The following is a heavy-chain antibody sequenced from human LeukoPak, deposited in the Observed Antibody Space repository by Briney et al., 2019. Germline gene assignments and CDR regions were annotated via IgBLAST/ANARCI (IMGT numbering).Heavy chain of an antibody. CDR3: ARGAYCSGGGCNGGYNWFDP. CDR2: IGTGGET. J-gene: IGHJ5*02. V-gene: IGHV3-13*01. D-gene: IGHD2-15*01. Sequence: GGSLRLSCAASGFTFSSYDMHWVRQATGKGLEWVAAIGTGGETYYQGSLKGRSTISRENATNSLYLQMNSLGAGDTAVYYCARGAYCSGGGCNGGYNWFDPWGQGTLVTVSS. CDR1: GFTFSSYD.